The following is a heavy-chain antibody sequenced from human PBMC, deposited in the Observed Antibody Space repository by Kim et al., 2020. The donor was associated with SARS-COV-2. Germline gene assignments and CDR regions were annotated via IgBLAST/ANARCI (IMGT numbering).Heavy chain of an antibody. CDR3: ARGGSMVRPYFDY. Sequence: SETLSLTCTVSGGSISSYYWSWIRQPPGKGLEWIGYIYYSGSTNYNPSLKSRVTISVDTSKNQFSLKLSSVTAADTAVYYCARGGSMVRPYFDYWGQGTLVTVSS. D-gene: IGHD3-10*01. CDR2: IYYSGST. V-gene: IGHV4-59*13. J-gene: IGHJ4*02. CDR1: GGSISSYY.